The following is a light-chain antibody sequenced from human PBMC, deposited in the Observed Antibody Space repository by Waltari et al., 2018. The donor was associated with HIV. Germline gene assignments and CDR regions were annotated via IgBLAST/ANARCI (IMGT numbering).Light chain of an antibody. J-gene: IGKJ2*01. CDR1: QSVFKSSNNKNY. CDR2: RAS. CDR3: QQYYSPPYT. V-gene: IGKV4-1*01. Sequence: DIVMTQSPDSLAVSLGERATIRCKSSQSVFKSSNNKNYLTWYQQKPGQPPKMLIDRASTRQSGVPDRCSGSGSRTDFTLTVSILQAEDVAVYYCQQYYSPPYTLGQGTKLEI.